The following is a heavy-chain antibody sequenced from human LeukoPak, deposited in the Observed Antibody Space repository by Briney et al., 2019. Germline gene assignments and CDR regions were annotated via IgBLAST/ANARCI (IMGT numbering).Heavy chain of an antibody. J-gene: IGHJ4*02. V-gene: IGHV3-7*01. CDR2: IKQDGSEK. CDR3: ARAVGYSYGYHFDY. CDR1: GFTFSSYG. D-gene: IGHD5-18*01. Sequence: PGGSLRLSCAASGFTFSSYGMHWVRQAPGKGLEWVANIKQDGSEKYYVDSVKGRFTISRDNAKNSLYLQMNSLRAEDTAVYYCARAVGYSYGYHFDYWGQGTLVTVSS.